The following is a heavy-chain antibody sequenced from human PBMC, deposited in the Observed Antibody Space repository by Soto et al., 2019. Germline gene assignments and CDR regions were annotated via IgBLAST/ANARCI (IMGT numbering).Heavy chain of an antibody. CDR2: ISYDGSNK. J-gene: IGHJ6*02. Sequence: PGGSLRLSCAASGFTFSSYAMHWVRQAPGKGLEWVAVISYDGSNKYYADSVKGRFTISVDMSKNQFSLKLSSVIAADTAVYYCARAYGGFDNGLDVWGRGTAVTVSS. V-gene: IGHV3-30-3*01. CDR1: GFTFSSYA. D-gene: IGHD5-12*01. CDR3: ARAYGGFDNGLDV.